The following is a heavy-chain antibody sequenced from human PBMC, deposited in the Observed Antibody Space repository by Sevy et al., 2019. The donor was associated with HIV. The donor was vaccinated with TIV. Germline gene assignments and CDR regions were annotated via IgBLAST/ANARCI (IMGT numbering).Heavy chain of an antibody. CDR3: ARHLVTGTSAFDT. D-gene: IGHD2-21*02. CDR1: GGSISTYH. Sequence: SETLSLTCTVSGGSISTYHWSWIRQPPGKGPEWIAYIHYSGSTNYNPSLKSRVTISVDTAKKQFSLNLRSVTAADTAVYFCARHLVTGTSAFDTWGQGTMVTVSS. V-gene: IGHV4-59*08. J-gene: IGHJ3*02. CDR2: IHYSGST.